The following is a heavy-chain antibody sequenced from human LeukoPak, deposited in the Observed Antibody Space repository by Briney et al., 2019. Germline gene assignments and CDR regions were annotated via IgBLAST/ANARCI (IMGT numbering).Heavy chain of an antibody. D-gene: IGHD5-24*01. V-gene: IGHV4-4*09. CDR3: ARHRAEMATITDDTFDM. CDR2: FYTSGNT. Sequence: KPSETLSLTCSVSGTITPYSWSWIRQPPGRGLEWIGYFYTSGNTHQNPSLKSRVTMSIDASKNQFSLRLSSMTAADTAVYYRARHRAEMATITDDTFDMWGQGTMVTVSS. CDR1: GTITPYS. J-gene: IGHJ3*02.